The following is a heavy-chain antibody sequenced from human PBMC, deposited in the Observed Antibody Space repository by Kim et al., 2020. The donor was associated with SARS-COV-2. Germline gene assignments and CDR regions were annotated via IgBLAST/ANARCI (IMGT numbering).Heavy chain of an antibody. Sequence: GWSLRLSCAASGFTFSDYYMSWIRQAPGKGLEWVSYISSSSSYTNYADSVKGRFTISRDNAKNSLYLQMNSLRAEDTAVYYCARVLDCSGGSCYSFDYWGQGTLVTVSS. J-gene: IGHJ4*02. CDR3: ARVLDCSGGSCYSFDY. V-gene: IGHV3-11*05. D-gene: IGHD2-15*01. CDR2: ISSSSSYT. CDR1: GFTFSDYY.